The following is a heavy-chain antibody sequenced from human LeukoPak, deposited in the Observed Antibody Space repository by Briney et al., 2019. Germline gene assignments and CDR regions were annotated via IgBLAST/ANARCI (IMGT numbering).Heavy chain of an antibody. D-gene: IGHD6-19*01. CDR3: ARDSGYSSGHVDY. V-gene: IGHV4-39*02. J-gene: IGHJ4*02. CDR1: GGSISSSSYY. CDR2: IYYSGST. Sequence: SETLSLTCTVSGGSISSSSYYWGWIRQPPGKGLEWIGSIYYSGSTYYNPSLKSRVTISVDTSKNQFSLKLSSVTAADTAVYYCARDSGYSSGHVDYWGQGTLVTVSS.